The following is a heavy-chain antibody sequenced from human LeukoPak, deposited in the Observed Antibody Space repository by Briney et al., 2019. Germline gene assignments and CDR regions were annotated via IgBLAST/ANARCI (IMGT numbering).Heavy chain of an antibody. CDR1: GGTLSSYA. Sequence: SVKVSCKASGGTLSSYAISWVRQAPGQGLQWMGGIIPIFGTANYAQKFQGRVTITTDESTSTAYMELSSLRSEDTAVYYCARALGYCSGGSCYSSWFDPWGQGTLVTVSS. J-gene: IGHJ5*02. D-gene: IGHD2-15*01. CDR2: IIPIFGTA. V-gene: IGHV1-69*05. CDR3: ARALGYCSGGSCYSSWFDP.